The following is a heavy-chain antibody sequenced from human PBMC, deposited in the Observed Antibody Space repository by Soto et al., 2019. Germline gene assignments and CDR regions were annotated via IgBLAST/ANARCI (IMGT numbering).Heavy chain of an antibody. CDR2: ITTTSTYK. V-gene: IGHV3-21*01. Sequence: GSLRLSGVASAXTFNNFPMHWVRQAPGKGLQWLASITTTSTYKYYEDSVKGGFSISRDNAKNSLYLELTNLTSAATAVYYCAREKCSSTSCDHGMDVWGLGPTVTVS. CDR1: AXTFNNFP. J-gene: IGHJ6*02. CDR3: AREKCSSTSCDHGMDV. D-gene: IGHD2-2*01.